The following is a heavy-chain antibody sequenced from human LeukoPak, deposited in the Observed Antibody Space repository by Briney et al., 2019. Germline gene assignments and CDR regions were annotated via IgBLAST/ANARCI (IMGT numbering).Heavy chain of an antibody. J-gene: IGHJ3*02. CDR1: GFTFSSYA. CDR2: ISGSGGST. D-gene: IGHD5-12*01. Sequence: TGGSLRLSCAASGFTFSSYAMSWVRQAPGKGLEWVSAISGSGGSTYYADSVKGRFTISRDNSKNTLYLQMNSLRAEDTAVYYCARDSGYGYHGAFDIWGQGTMVTVSS. V-gene: IGHV3-23*01. CDR3: ARDSGYGYHGAFDI.